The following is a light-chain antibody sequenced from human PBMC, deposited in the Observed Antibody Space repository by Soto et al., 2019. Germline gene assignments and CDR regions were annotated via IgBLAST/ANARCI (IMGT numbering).Light chain of an antibody. V-gene: IGKV3D-15*01. CDR2: DAS. Sequence: EIVMTQSPATLSVYPGERATLSCRASQSLSNSLAWYQQKPGQAPRLLIYDASTRATGIPARFSGSGSGTEFTLTITSLQSEDSAIYSCQQYKNWPPLYTFGQGTKLEIK. J-gene: IGKJ2*01. CDR3: QQYKNWPPLYT. CDR1: QSLSNS.